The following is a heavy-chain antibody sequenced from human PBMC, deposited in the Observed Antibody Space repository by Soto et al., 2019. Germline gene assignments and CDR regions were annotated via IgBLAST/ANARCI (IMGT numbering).Heavy chain of an antibody. D-gene: IGHD2-15*01. Sequence: SETLSLTCTVSGGSISSYYWSWIRQPPGKGLEWIGYIYYSGSTNYNPSLKSRVTISVDTSKNQFSLKLSSVTAADTAVYYCARHGTVDCSGGSCYSFDYWGQGTLVTVSS. J-gene: IGHJ4*02. V-gene: IGHV4-59*08. CDR3: ARHGTVDCSGGSCYSFDY. CDR1: GGSISSYY. CDR2: IYYSGST.